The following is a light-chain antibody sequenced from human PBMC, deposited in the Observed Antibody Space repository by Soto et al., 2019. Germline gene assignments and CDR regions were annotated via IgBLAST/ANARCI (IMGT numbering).Light chain of an antibody. CDR1: SSDVGGYTY. J-gene: IGLJ1*01. CDR3: TSYTSSSTPYV. Sequence: QSALTQPASVSGSPGQSITISCAGTSSDVGGYTYVSWYQQHPGKAPKLMIYDVSNRPSGVSNRFSGSKSGNTASLTISGLQAEDEADYHCTSYTSSSTPYVFGGGTKLTVL. V-gene: IGLV2-14*01. CDR2: DVS.